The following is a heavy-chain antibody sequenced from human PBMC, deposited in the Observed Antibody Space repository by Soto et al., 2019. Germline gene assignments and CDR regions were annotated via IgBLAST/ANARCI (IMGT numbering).Heavy chain of an antibody. CDR1: GDSVISGDTY. CDR3: ARDEPEVAPH. V-gene: IGHV4-31*03. D-gene: IGHD2-15*01. CDR2: IHYRGTT. J-gene: IGHJ4*02. Sequence: QVQLQESGPGLVKPSQTLSLICTVSGDSVISGDTYLNWIRQHPERGLEWMGYIHYRGTTNYHPAVKSRILISVDTSANQFSLTLTSVTAADTAVYYCARDEPEVAPHWGQGALVTVSS.